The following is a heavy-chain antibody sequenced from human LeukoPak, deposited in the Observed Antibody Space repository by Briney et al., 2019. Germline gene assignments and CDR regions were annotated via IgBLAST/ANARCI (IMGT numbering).Heavy chain of an antibody. CDR1: GGSISNSY. Sequence: SETLSLTCTVSGGSISNSYWNWIRQTPGKGLEWIGYIYYSGSTNYNPSLKGRVTISVDTSKKQFSLKLSSVTAADTAVYYCTKLTYDSSGYYSAFRYYGMDVWGQGTTVTVSS. J-gene: IGHJ6*02. V-gene: IGHV4-59*12. D-gene: IGHD3-22*01. CDR2: IYYSGST. CDR3: TKLTYDSSGYYSAFRYYGMDV.